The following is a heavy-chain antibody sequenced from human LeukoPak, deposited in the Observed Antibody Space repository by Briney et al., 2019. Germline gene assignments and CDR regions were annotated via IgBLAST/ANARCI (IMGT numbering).Heavy chain of an antibody. V-gene: IGHV3-9*01. D-gene: IGHD5-18*01. CDR3: ARDLSGVTGYTYGRGIDY. CDR2: INWNSVHI. Sequence: GGSLRLSCTASGFNFNDYDINWVRQVPGKGLEWVSGINWNSVHIGYVDSVKGRFTISRDNAKTSLYLQMNSLRAEDTAVYYCARDLSGVTGYTYGRGIDYWGQGTLVTVSS. CDR1: GFNFNDYD. J-gene: IGHJ4*02.